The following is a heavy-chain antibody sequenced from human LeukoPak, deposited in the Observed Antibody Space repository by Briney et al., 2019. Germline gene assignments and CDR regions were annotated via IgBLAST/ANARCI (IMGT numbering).Heavy chain of an antibody. D-gene: IGHD4-11*01. V-gene: IGHV4-34*01. CDR3: ARVDSDNTVTDDY. CDR2: INHSGST. J-gene: IGHJ4*02. CDR1: GGSLSGYY. Sequence: PSETLSLTCAVYGGSLSGYYWSWIRQPPGKGLEWIGEINHSGSTFYNPSPKSRVTISVDTSKNQFSLNLRSVTAADTAVYYCARVDSDNTVTDDYWAQGTPVTVSS.